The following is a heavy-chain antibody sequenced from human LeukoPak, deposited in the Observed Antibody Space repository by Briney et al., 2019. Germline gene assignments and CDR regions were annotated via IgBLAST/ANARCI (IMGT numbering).Heavy chain of an antibody. CDR3: ASDRLRGYSGYDFDY. D-gene: IGHD5-12*01. Sequence: ASVKVSCKASGYTFTVYYMHWARQAPGQGLEWMGWINPNNGGTNYAQKFQGRVTMTRDTSISTAYMDLSRLRSDDTAVYYCASDRLRGYSGYDFDYWGQGTLVTVSS. CDR2: INPNNGGT. V-gene: IGHV1-2*02. J-gene: IGHJ4*02. CDR1: GYTFTVYY.